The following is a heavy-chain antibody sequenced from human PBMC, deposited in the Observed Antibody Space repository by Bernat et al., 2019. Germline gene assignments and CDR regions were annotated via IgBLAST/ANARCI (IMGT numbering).Heavy chain of an antibody. J-gene: IGHJ4*02. V-gene: IGHV4-31*03. CDR1: GGSISTGGYY. CDR2: IYYSGRT. D-gene: IGHD6-13*01. CDR3: ARSSGWYRPFDY. Sequence: QVQLQESGPGLVKPSQTLSLTCTVSGGSISTGGYYWSWIRQHPGKGLEWIGYIYYSGRTYYNPSLKSRITISVDTSKNQFPLKLSSVTAADTAVYYCARSSGWYRPFDYWGQGTLVTVSS.